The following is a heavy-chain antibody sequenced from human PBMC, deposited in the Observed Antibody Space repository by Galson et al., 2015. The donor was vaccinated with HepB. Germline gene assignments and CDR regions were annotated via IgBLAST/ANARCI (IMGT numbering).Heavy chain of an antibody. Sequence: SVKVSCKASGGTFSSYAISWVRQAPGQGLEWMEGIIPIFGTANYAQKFQGRVTITADESTSTAYMELSSLRSEDTAVYYCAATYYYDSSGYGPFDYWGQGTLVTVSS. CDR1: GGTFSSYA. J-gene: IGHJ4*02. CDR2: IIPIFGTA. D-gene: IGHD3-22*01. CDR3: AATYYYDSSGYGPFDY. V-gene: IGHV1-69*13.